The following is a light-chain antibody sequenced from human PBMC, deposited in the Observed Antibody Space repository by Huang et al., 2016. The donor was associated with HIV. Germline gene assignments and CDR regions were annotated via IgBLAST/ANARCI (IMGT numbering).Light chain of an antibody. CDR1: QSVKSN. CDR2: SAS. Sequence: EIVMTQSPATLSVSPGERATLSCRASQSVKSNLAWYQQKPGQAPRLLIYSASTRATGNPARFSGSGSGTEFTLTISSLQSEDCAVYYCQQYNDWPPWTFGQGTKVEIK. V-gene: IGKV3-15*01. J-gene: IGKJ1*01. CDR3: QQYNDWPPWT.